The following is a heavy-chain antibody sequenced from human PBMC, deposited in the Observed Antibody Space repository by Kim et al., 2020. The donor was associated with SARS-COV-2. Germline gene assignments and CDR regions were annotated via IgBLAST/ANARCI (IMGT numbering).Heavy chain of an antibody. CDR3: ARLSSSGWYSY. J-gene: IGHJ4*02. V-gene: IGHV4-39*01. D-gene: IGHD6-19*01. Sequence: YYHPPLTSRVTISIDTSRNQFSLKLSSVPAADTAVYYCARLSSSGWYSYWGQGTLVTVSS.